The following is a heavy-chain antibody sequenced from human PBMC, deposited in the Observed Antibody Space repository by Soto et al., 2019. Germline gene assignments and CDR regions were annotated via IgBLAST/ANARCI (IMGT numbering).Heavy chain of an antibody. CDR2: INAYNGNT. CDR3: ARSDLGDY. V-gene: IGHV1-18*01. CDR1: GYTFTTYG. D-gene: IGHD2-21*02. J-gene: IGHJ4*02. Sequence: QVQLVQSGAEVKKPGASVKVSCKTSGYTFTTYGIHWVRQAPGQGLEWMGWINAYNGNTHYAPKVQGRVTLTTDTSTTTPYMELRSLRSDDTAVYSCARSDLGDYWGQGTLVTVSS.